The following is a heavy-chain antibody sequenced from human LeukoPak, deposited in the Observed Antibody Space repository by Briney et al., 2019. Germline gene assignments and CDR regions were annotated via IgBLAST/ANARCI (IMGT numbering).Heavy chain of an antibody. Sequence: GGSLRLSCAASGFTFSSYGMHRVRQAPGKGLEWVAVISYDGSNKYYADSVKGRFTISRDNSKNTLYLQMNSLRAEDTAVYYCATAQPEWLLVFHARPYYFDYWGQGTLVTVSS. V-gene: IGHV3-30*03. J-gene: IGHJ4*02. CDR3: ATAQPEWLLVFHARPYYFDY. CDR1: GFTFSSYG. CDR2: ISYDGSNK. D-gene: IGHD3-3*01.